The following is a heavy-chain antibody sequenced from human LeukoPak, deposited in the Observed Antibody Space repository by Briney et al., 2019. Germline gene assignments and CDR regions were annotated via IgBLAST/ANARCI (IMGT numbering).Heavy chain of an antibody. CDR3: ARVKVTYNWFDP. V-gene: IGHV4-34*01. CDR1: GGSFSGYY. CDR2: INHSGST. J-gene: IGHJ5*02. D-gene: IGHD4-23*01. Sequence: TSETLSLTCAVYGGSFSGYYWSWIRQPPGKGLEWIGEINHSGSTNYNPSLKSRVTISVDTSKNQFSLKLSSVTAADTAVYYCARVKVTYNWFDPWGQGTLVTVSS.